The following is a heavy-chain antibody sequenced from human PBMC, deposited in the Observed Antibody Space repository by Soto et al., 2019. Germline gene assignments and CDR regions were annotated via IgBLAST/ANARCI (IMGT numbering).Heavy chain of an antibody. CDR3: ARRHIAVAGSGWFDP. V-gene: IGHV4-39*01. J-gene: IGHJ5*02. CDR1: GGSISSSSYY. CDR2: IYYSGST. Sequence: QLQLQESGPGLVKPSETLSLTCTVSGGSISSSSYYGGWIRQPPGKGLEWIGSIYYSGSTYYNPSLKSRVTISVDTSKNQFALKLSAVTAADTAVYYGARRHIAVAGSGWFDPWGQGTLVTVSS. D-gene: IGHD6-19*01.